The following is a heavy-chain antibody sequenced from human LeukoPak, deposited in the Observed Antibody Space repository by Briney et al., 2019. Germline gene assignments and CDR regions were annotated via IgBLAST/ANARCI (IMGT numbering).Heavy chain of an antibody. V-gene: IGHV1-2*02. Sequence: ASVKVSCKASGYTFTGYYMHWVRQAPGQGLEWMGWINPNSVGTNYAQKFQGRVTMTRDTSISTAYMELSRLRSDDTAVYYCAVGYCSSTSCTEGVRSMYYFDYWGQGTLVTVSS. CDR1: GYTFTGYY. J-gene: IGHJ4*02. CDR2: INPNSVGT. D-gene: IGHD2-2*03. CDR3: AVGYCSSTSCTEGVRSMYYFDY.